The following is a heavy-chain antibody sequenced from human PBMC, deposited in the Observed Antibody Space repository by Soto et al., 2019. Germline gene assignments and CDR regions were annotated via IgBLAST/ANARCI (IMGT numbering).Heavy chain of an antibody. CDR3: AKDFTPDSRWDIDY. Sequence: EVQLLESGGGLVQPAGSLRLSCAASGFTFSIYTMSWFRQAPGKGLEWVSSIYGNGRSTFYSASVKGRFTISRDNSGNAVYLQISSLSAEDTAIYYCAKDFTPDSRWDIDYWGQGSLVTVSS. D-gene: IGHD1-26*01. CDR2: IYGNGRST. V-gene: IGHV3-23*01. J-gene: IGHJ4*02. CDR1: GFTFSIYT.